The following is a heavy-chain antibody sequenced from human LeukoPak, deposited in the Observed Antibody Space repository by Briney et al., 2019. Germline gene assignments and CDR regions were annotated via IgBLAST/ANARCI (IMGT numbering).Heavy chain of an antibody. CDR1: GFTFSSYG. Sequence: PGRSLRLSCAASGFTFSSYGMHWVRQAPGKGLEWVAVISYDGSNKYYADSVKGRFTISRDNSKNTLYLQMNSLRAEDTAVYYCARGRGLTIFGVVSWFDSWGQGTQVTVSS. J-gene: IGHJ5*01. CDR3: ARGRGLTIFGVVSWFDS. D-gene: IGHD3-3*01. CDR2: ISYDGSNK. V-gene: IGHV3-30*03.